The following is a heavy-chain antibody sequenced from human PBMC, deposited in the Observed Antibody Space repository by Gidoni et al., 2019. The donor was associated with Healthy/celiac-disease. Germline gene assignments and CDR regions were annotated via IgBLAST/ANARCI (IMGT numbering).Heavy chain of an antibody. CDR3: AKENRENLPYCGGDCHHYYYGMDV. CDR2: ISYDGSNK. V-gene: IGHV3-30*18. CDR1: GFTFSRYG. D-gene: IGHD2-21*01. J-gene: IGHJ6*02. Sequence: QVQLVESGGGVVQPGRSLRLSCAASGFTFSRYGMHWVRQAPGKGLEWVAVISYDGSNKYYADSVKGRFTISRDNSKNTLYLQMNSLRAEDTAVYYCAKENRENLPYCGGDCHHYYYGMDVWGQGTTVTVSS.